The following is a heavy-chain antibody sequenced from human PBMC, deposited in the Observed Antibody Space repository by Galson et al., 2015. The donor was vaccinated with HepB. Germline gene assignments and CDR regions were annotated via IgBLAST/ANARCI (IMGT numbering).Heavy chain of an antibody. D-gene: IGHD2-15*01. CDR3: ARWAAGGDIVVVVAAQIQYCGMDV. CDR1: GFTFSSYE. CDR2: ISSSGSTI. J-gene: IGHJ6*02. V-gene: IGHV3-48*03. Sequence: SLRLSCAASGFTFSSYEMNWVRQAPGKGLEWVSYISSSGSTIYYADSVKGRFTISRDNAKNSLYLQMNSLRAEDTAVYYCARWAAGGDIVVVVAAQIQYCGMDVWGQGTTVTVSS.